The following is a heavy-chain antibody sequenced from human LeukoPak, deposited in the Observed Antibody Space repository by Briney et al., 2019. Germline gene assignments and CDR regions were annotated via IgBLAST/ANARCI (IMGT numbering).Heavy chain of an antibody. V-gene: IGHV1-2*04. D-gene: IGHD2-2*01. J-gene: IGHJ6*04. CDR1: RYTFTGYY. CDR2: INPNSGGT. Sequence: VASVTVSCTAYRYTFTGYYMHLVRQAPGQGQEWMGWINPNSGGTNYAQKFQGWVTMTRDTSISTAYMELSRLRSDDTAVYYCAIEYVVPAYYYYGMDVWGKGTTVTVSS. CDR3: AIEYVVPAYYYYGMDV.